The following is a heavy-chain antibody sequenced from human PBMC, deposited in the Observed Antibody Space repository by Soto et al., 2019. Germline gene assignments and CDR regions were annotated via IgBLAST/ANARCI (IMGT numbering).Heavy chain of an antibody. CDR1: GFTFSDHY. CDR3: AKDLGDYYVSGSYEGPYYGMDV. V-gene: IGHV3-72*01. CDR2: TRNKANSYTT. J-gene: IGHJ6*02. Sequence: GGSLRLSCAASGFTFSDHYMDWVRQAPGKGQEWVGRTRNKANSYTTEYAASVKGRFTISRDDSKNSLYLQMNSLKTEDTAVYYCAKDLGDYYVSGSYEGPYYGMDVRGQGTTVTGSS. D-gene: IGHD3-10*01.